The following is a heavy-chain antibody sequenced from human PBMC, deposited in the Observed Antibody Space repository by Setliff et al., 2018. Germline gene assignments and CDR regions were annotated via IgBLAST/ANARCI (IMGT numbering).Heavy chain of an antibody. CDR3: ARHRRDSSGNYFVGLYYFDY. J-gene: IGHJ4*02. D-gene: IGHD3-22*01. V-gene: IGHV4-59*08. CDR2: IYYGGTT. CDR1: GASISSYY. Sequence: TLSLTCTVSGASISSYYWSWIRQPPGKGLEWIGYIYYGGTTNYNPSLKSRVSISLDTSKSQFSLRLSSLTAADTAVYYCARHRRDSSGNYFVGLYYFDYWGQGTPVTVSS.